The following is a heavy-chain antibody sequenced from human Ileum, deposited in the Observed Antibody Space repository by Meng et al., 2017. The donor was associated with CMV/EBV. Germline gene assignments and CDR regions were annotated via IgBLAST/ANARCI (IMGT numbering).Heavy chain of an antibody. CDR3: ARWSGGFDY. CDR2: IHSDGRT. CDR1: GFTVSSNY. J-gene: IGHJ4*02. Sequence: GGSLRLSCAASGFTVSSNYLSWVRQAPGKGLEWVSLIHSDGRTYHADSVKGRFIISRDNSKNTVYLQMNNLRAEDTALYYCARWSGGFDYWGQGSLVTVSS. V-gene: IGHV3-66*01. D-gene: IGHD3-10*01.